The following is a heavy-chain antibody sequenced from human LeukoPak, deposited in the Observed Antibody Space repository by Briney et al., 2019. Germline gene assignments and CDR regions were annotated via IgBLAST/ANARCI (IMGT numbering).Heavy chain of an antibody. Sequence: PGGSLRLSCAASGFTVSSNYMSWARQAPGKGLEWVSVIYSGGSTYYADSVKGRFTISRDNSKNTLYLQMNSLRAEDTAVYYCARLSDSSGYLGDFDYWGQGTLVTVSS. V-gene: IGHV3-53*01. CDR2: IYSGGST. CDR3: ARLSDSSGYLGDFDY. D-gene: IGHD3-22*01. CDR1: GFTVSSNY. J-gene: IGHJ4*02.